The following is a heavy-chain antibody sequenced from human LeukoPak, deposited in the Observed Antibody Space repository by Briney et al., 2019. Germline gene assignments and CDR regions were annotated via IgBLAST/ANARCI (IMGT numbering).Heavy chain of an antibody. Sequence: PGGSLRLSCAASRFTFSSYGMHWVRQAPGKGLEWVAFIRYDGSNKYYADSVKGRFTISRDNSKNTLYLQMNSLRAEDTAVYYCAKDSQQQLGVSSDYWGQGTLVTVSS. D-gene: IGHD6-13*01. CDR1: RFTFSSYG. CDR3: AKDSQQQLGVSSDY. V-gene: IGHV3-30*02. J-gene: IGHJ4*02. CDR2: IRYDGSNK.